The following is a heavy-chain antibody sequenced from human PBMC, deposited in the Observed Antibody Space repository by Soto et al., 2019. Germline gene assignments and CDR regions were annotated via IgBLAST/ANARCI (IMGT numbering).Heavy chain of an antibody. V-gene: IGHV3-73*02. CDR2: IRSKANSYAT. J-gene: IGHJ4*02. Sequence: EVQLVESGGGLVQPGGSLKLSCAASGFTFSGSAMHWVRQASGKGLEWVGRIRSKANSYATAYAASVKGRFTIYRDDSKNTAYLQMNSLKTEDTAGYYCLSGLELWGQGTLVTVSS. CDR1: GFTFSGSA. D-gene: IGHD1-1*01. CDR3: LSGLEL.